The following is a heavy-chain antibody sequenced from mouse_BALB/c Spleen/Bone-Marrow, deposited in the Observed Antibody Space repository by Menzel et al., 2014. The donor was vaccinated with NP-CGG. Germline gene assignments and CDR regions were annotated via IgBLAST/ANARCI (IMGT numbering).Heavy chain of an antibody. CDR2: IDPANGNT. D-gene: IGHD2-14*01. Sequence: VQLQQSGAELVKPGASVKLSCTASGFNIKDTYMHWVKQRPEQSLEWIGRIDPANGNTKYDPKFQGKATITADTSSNTAYLQLSSLTSEDTAVYYCAAFYRYLAWFAYWGQGTLLTVSA. V-gene: IGHV14-3*02. J-gene: IGHJ3*01. CDR3: AAFYRYLAWFAY. CDR1: GFNIKDTY.